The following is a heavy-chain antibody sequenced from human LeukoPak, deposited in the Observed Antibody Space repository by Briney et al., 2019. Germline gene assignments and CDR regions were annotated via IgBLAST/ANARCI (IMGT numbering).Heavy chain of an antibody. CDR3: ARPRYGVFDY. J-gene: IGHJ4*02. D-gene: IGHD1-1*01. CDR2: INHSGST. Sequence: SETLSLTCAVYGGTFSGYYWSWIRQPPGKGLEWIGEINHSGSTNYNPSPKSRVTISVDTSKNQFSLKLSSVTAAATAMYYCARPRYGVFDYWGQGTLVTVSS. CDR1: GGTFSGYY. V-gene: IGHV4-34*01.